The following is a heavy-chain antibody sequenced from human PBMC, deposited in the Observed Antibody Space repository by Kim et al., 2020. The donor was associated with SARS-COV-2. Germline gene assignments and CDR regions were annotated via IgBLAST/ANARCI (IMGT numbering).Heavy chain of an antibody. CDR1: GFTFSSYA. D-gene: IGHD1-1*01. CDR2: ISSDGIGT. Sequence: GGSLRLSCSASGFTFSSYAVHWIRQAPGKGLESVSAISSDGIGTYYADSVKGRFTISRDNSKNTLYLQMSSLRAEDTAVYYCVRNWNADYWGQRTLVTVS. CDR3: VRNWNADY. V-gene: IGHV3-64D*06. J-gene: IGHJ4*02.